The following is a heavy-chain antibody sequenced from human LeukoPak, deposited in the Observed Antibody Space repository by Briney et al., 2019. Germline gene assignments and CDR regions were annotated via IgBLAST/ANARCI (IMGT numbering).Heavy chain of an antibody. V-gene: IGHV3-23*01. Sequence: RPGGSLRLSCAASGFTFRSYVMNWVRQAPGKGLEWVSAISHSGDRTYYADSVKGRFTISRDNSKNILYLQMNGLRAEDTALYYCAKVVGIWIGEMFDTFDVWGHGTMVAVSS. CDR3: AKVVGIWIGEMFDTFDV. CDR2: ISHSGDRT. D-gene: IGHD3-10*01. J-gene: IGHJ3*01. CDR1: GFTFRSYV.